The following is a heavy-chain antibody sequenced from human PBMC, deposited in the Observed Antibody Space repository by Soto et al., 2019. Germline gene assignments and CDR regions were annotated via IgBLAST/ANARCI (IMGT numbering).Heavy chain of an antibody. Sequence: GESLKISCKGSGYRFTSYWIGWVRQMPGKGLDWMGSIYPGDSDTRYSPSFQGQVTISADKSISTAYLQWSSLKASDTAMYYCASLTVDTAMVSYYYYYYGMAVWGQGNTVTVSS. CDR2: IYPGDSDT. CDR1: GYRFTSYW. V-gene: IGHV5-51*01. CDR3: ASLTVDTAMVSYYYYYYGMAV. J-gene: IGHJ6*02. D-gene: IGHD5-18*01.